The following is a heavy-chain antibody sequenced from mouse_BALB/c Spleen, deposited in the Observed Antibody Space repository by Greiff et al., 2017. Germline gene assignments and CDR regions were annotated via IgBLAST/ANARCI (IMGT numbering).Heavy chain of an antibody. CDR1: GYSITSDYA. Sequence: EVKLMESGPGLVKPSQSLSLTCTVTGYSITSDYAWNWIRQFPGNKLEWMGYISYSGSTSYNPSLKSRISITRDTSKNQFFLQLNSVTTEDTATYYCARRYGNYASYAMDYWGQGTSVTVSS. V-gene: IGHV3-2*02. CDR3: ARRYGNYASYAMDY. CDR2: ISYSGST. D-gene: IGHD2-1*01. J-gene: IGHJ4*01.